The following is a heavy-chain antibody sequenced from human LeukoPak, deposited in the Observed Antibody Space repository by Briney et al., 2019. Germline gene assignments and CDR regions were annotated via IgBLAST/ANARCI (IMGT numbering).Heavy chain of an antibody. D-gene: IGHD3-3*01. CDR3: ARRITIYVGYYMDV. V-gene: IGHV1-2*02. J-gene: IGHJ6*03. CDR2: INPNSGGT. Sequence: ASVKVSCKASGYTFTGYYMHWVRQAPGQGLEWMGWINPNSGGTNYAQKFQGRVTMTRDTSISTAYMELSRLRSDDTAVYYCARRITIYVGYYMDVWGKGTTVTVSS. CDR1: GYTFTGYY.